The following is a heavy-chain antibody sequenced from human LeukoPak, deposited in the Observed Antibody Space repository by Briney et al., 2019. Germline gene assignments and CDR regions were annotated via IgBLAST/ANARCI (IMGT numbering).Heavy chain of an antibody. J-gene: IGHJ4*02. Sequence: PGGSLRLSCAASGFTFSNAWMSWVRQAPGKGLEWVGRIKSKTDGGTTDYAAPVKGRFTISRDDSKNTLYLQMNSLKTEDTAVYYCTTDLGYMVRGPPDYWGQGTLVTVSS. CDR2: IKSKTDGGTT. CDR1: GFTFSNAW. CDR3: TTDLGYMVRGPPDY. V-gene: IGHV3-15*01. D-gene: IGHD3-10*01.